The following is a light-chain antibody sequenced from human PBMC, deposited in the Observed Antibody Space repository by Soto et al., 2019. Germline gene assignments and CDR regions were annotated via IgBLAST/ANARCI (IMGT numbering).Light chain of an antibody. J-gene: IGKJ1*01. CDR2: AAS. Sequence: ALRMTQSPSSFSASTGDRVTITSRASQGISSYLAWYQQKPGKAPKLLIYAASTLQSGVPSRFSGSGSGTDFTLTISCLQSEDFATYYCQQYYSYPPTFGQGTKVEIK. V-gene: IGKV1-8*01. CDR3: QQYYSYPPT. CDR1: QGISSY.